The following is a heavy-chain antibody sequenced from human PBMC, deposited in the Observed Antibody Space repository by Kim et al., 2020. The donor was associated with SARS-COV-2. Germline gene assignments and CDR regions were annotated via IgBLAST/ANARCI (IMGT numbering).Heavy chain of an antibody. CDR3: ASQTTVGALDY. Sequence: KYSQKFQGRVTITRDTSASTAYMELSSLRSEDTAVYYCASQTTVGALDYWGQGTLVTVSS. V-gene: IGHV1-3*01. J-gene: IGHJ4*02. D-gene: IGHD4-17*01.